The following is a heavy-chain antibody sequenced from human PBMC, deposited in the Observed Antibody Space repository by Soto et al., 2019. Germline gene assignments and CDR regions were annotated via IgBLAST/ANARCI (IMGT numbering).Heavy chain of an antibody. V-gene: IGHV3-30*04. CDR2: ISHDGSYN. CDR1: GFIFTDYS. D-gene: IGHD1-26*01. CDR3: ARVRGSFYTFDS. Sequence: QVQLVASGGGVVQPGRSLRLSCAASGFIFTDYSMHWVRQAPGKGLEWVAVISHDGSYNYYADSVQGRFTISRDISKNTLYLQMNSLTAEDTAKYYCARVRGSFYTFDSWGQGALVIVSS. J-gene: IGHJ4*02.